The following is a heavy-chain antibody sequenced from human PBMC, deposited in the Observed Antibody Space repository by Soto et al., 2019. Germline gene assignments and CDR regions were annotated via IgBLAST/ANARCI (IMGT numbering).Heavy chain of an antibody. CDR1: GYSISSSHYY. CDR2: IYYSWST. V-gene: IGHV4-39*01. J-gene: IGHJ5*02. Sequence: PSETLSLTCTVSGYSISSSHYYWGWIRQPPGKGLEWIGSIYYSWSTYYNPSLKSRDAIFVDTSSNQFSLKLSSLTAADTAVYYCARRIATAASWFDPWGQGTLVTVS. D-gene: IGHD6-25*01. CDR3: ARRIATAASWFDP.